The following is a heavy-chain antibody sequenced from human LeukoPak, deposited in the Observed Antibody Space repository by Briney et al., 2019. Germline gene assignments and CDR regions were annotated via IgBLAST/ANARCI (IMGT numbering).Heavy chain of an antibody. J-gene: IGHJ4*02. Sequence: ASVKVSCKASGYTFINYGITWVRQAPGQGLEWMGIINLSGGSTSYAQKFQGRVTITADESTSTAYMELSSLRSEDTAVYYCARGGHYDILTGYYTLDYWGQGTLVTVSS. CDR1: GYTFINYG. D-gene: IGHD3-9*01. CDR2: INLSGGST. V-gene: IGHV1-46*01. CDR3: ARGGHYDILTGYYTLDY.